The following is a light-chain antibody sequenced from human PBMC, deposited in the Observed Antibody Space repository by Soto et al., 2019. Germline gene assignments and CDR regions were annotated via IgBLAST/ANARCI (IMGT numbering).Light chain of an antibody. CDR1: QTIGDY. CDR3: QKYNSAPWA. CDR2: ATS. V-gene: IGKV1-27*01. J-gene: IGKJ1*01. Sequence: DIQMTQSPSSLSAPVGDRITITCRASQTIGDYLAWYQQTPGKAPKLLIYATSTLQSGVSSRFSGSGSGTDFTLTISSLQPEDVASYYCQKYNSAPWAFGQGTKVEIK.